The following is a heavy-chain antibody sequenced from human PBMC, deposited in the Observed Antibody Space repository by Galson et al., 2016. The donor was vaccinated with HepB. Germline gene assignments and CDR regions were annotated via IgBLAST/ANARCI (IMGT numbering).Heavy chain of an antibody. CDR3: AGEGVSFGELYY. V-gene: IGHV4-4*01. CDR2: IYYSGIT. Sequence: LSLTCAVSGASISSPNWWTWVRQSPGKGLEWIGEIYYSGITNHNPSLKSRVTLSLDKSKNHFFLKLVSVTAADTAVYFCAGEGVSFGELYYWGPGTLVAVSS. D-gene: IGHD3-10*01. J-gene: IGHJ4*02. CDR1: GASISSPNW.